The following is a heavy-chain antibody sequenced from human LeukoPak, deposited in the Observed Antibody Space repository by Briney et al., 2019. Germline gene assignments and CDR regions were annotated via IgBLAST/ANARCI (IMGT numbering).Heavy chain of an antibody. V-gene: IGHV3-30*04. CDR3: ARPNCGGECYFSGYGMDV. D-gene: IGHD2-21*01. Sequence: GGSLRLSCAASGFTFSSYAMSWVRQAPGKGLEWVAVVRYDGSDEHYADSVKGRFTISRDNSKTTLYLQMNNLREEDTAVYYCARPNCGGECYFSGYGMDVWGQGTTVTVSS. CDR1: GFTFSSYA. J-gene: IGHJ6*02. CDR2: VRYDGSDE.